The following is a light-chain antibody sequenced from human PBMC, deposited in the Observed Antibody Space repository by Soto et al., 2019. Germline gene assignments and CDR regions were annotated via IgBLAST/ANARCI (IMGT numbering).Light chain of an antibody. CDR1: QSVGSN. V-gene: IGKV3-15*01. J-gene: IGKJ1*01. CDR2: GAS. CDR3: QQYNTRLT. Sequence: EIVMTQSPATLSVSPGERATLSCRARQSVGSNLAWYQQKPGQAPRLLIYGASTRAAGIPARFSGSGSGTEFNLIIRRLQSEDYAVYFCQQYNTRLTFGPGTKVEIK.